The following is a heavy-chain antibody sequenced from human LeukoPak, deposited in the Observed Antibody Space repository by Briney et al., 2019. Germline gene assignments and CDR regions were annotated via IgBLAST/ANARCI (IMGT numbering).Heavy chain of an antibody. CDR3: ARSYYYEKGYYYGMDV. Sequence: GESLKISGQGSGYRFTSYWIGWVRPVPRKGREWRGISYPGDSDTRYSPSFQGQVTISADKSISTAYLQWSSLKASDTAMYYCARSYYYEKGYYYGMDVWGQGTTVTVSS. CDR2: SYPGDSDT. D-gene: IGHD3-22*01. V-gene: IGHV5-51*01. CDR1: GYRFTSYW. J-gene: IGHJ6*02.